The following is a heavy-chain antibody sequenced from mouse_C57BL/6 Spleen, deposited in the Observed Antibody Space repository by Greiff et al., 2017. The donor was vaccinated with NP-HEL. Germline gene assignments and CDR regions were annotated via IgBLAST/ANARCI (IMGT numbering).Heavy chain of an antibody. J-gene: IGHJ1*03. CDR1: GFTFSDYY. CDR3: ARQGLLGRGYFDI. V-gene: IGHV5-16*01. Sequence: EVKLVESEGGLVQPGSSMKLSCTASGFTFSDYYMAWVRQVPEKGLEWVANINYDGSSTYYLDSLKSRFIISRDNAKNILYLKMSSLQSEDTATYYCARQGLLGRGYFDIWGTGTTVTVSS. D-gene: IGHD4-1*01. CDR2: INYDGSST.